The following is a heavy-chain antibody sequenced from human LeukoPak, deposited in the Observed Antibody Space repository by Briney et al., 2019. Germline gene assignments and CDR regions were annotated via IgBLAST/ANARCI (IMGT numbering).Heavy chain of an antibody. J-gene: IGHJ6*03. Sequence: PSETLSLTCTVSGGSFSSFYWSWIRQPPGKRLEWIGYIYYSWSTNYNPSLKSRVTISVDTSKNQFSLKLSSVTAADTAVYYCARGRADRTLRYFDWLSDYYYMDVWGKGTTVTVSS. D-gene: IGHD3-9*01. CDR1: GGSFSSFY. CDR2: IYYSWST. V-gene: IGHV4-59*12. CDR3: ARGRADRTLRYFDWLSDYYYMDV.